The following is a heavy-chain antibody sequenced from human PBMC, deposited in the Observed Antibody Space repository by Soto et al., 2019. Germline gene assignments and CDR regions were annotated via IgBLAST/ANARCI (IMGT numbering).Heavy chain of an antibody. D-gene: IGHD3-16*02. CDR2: IYSGGST. Sequence: EVQLVESGGGLIQPGGSLRLSCAASGFTVSSNYMSWVRQAPGKGLEWVSVIYSGGSTYYADSVMGRFTISRDNSKNTLYLQMNSLRAEDTAVYYCASLSNYYYGMDVWGQGTTVTVSS. V-gene: IGHV3-53*01. J-gene: IGHJ6*02. CDR3: ASLSNYYYGMDV. CDR1: GFTVSSNY.